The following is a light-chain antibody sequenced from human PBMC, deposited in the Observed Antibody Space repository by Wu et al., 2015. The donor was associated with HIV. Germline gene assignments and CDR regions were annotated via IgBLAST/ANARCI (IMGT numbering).Light chain of an antibody. CDR2: GAS. Sequence: EIVLTQSPATLSLSPGERATLSCRASQSVYNYLAWYQQKPGQAPRLLIYGASSRATGIPDRFSGSGSGTDFTLTISRLEPEDFAVYYCQQYGSSPPYTFGQGTKLEIK. V-gene: IGKV3-20*01. J-gene: IGKJ2*01. CDR3: QQYGSSPPYT. CDR1: QSVYNY.